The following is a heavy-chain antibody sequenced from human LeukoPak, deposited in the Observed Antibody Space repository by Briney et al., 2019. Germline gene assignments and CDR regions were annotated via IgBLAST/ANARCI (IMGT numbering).Heavy chain of an antibody. J-gene: IGHJ6*03. CDR1: GYTFTSYY. CDR3: ARTVATIKPYYDMDV. D-gene: IGHD5-24*01. V-gene: IGHV1-46*01. CDR2: INPSGGST. Sequence: PSVKVSCKASGYTFTSYYMHWVRQAPGQGLECLGIINPSGGSTSHAHKFQGRVTMTRDTSTSTVYMELSSLRSEDTAVYYCARTVATIKPYYDMDVWGKGTTVTVSS.